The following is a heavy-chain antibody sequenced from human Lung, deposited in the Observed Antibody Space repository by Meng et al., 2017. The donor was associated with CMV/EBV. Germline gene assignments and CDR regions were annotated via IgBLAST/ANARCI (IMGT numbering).Heavy chain of an antibody. J-gene: IGHJ4*02. Sequence: ASVKVSCKASGYTFTNYYLHWVRQAPGQGLEWMGMINSRSGTTTYSQKFQGRISMTRDTSTSTVYLDLSSLRSEDSTVYYCAREEGSYDGSGAFDYWGQGTLVTFSS. V-gene: IGHV1-46*01. CDR3: AREEGSYDGSGAFDY. CDR2: INSRSGTT. D-gene: IGHD3-22*01. CDR1: GYTFTNYY.